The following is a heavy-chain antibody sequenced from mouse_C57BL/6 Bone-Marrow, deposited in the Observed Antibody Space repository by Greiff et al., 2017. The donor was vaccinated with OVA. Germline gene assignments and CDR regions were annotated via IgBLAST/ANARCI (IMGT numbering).Heavy chain of an antibody. D-gene: IGHD2-1*01. V-gene: IGHV1-5*01. CDR3: TREIYYGNYGDWFAY. Sequence: VQLQQSGTVLARPGASVKMSCKTSGYTFTSYWMHWVKQRPGQGLEWIGAIYPGNSDTSYNQKFKGKAKLTAVTSASTAYMELSSLTNEDSAVYYCTREIYYGNYGDWFAYWGQGTLVTVSA. J-gene: IGHJ3*01. CDR1: GYTFTSYW. CDR2: IYPGNSDT.